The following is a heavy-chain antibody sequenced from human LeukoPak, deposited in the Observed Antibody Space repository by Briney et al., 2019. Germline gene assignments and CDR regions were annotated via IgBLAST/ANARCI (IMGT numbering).Heavy chain of an antibody. V-gene: IGHV4-59*01. Sequence: ASETLSLTCTVSGGSISSYYWSWVRQHPGKGLEWLGYINYCVSTNFNPSLKSRVTISVDTSKNLFSLKLSSVTAADTAISYCARASGGYYTNWFDPCGQGTLFTVSS. D-gene: IGHD3-22*01. CDR1: GGSISSYY. J-gene: IGHJ5*02. CDR2: INYCVST. CDR3: ARASGGYYTNWFDP.